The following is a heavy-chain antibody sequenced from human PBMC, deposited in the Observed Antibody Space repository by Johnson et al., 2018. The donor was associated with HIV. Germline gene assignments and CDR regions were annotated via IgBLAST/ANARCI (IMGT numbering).Heavy chain of an antibody. CDR3: ARALRDAFDI. V-gene: IGHV3-30*04. Sequence: QVQLVESGGGVVQPGRSLRLSCAASGFIFSSYSMHWVRQAPGRGLEWVAVISYDGNSTYYADFVRGRFTISRDNSKNALCLQMNSLRAEDTSLYYCARALRDAFDIWGQGTMVTVSS. J-gene: IGHJ3*02. D-gene: IGHD4-17*01. CDR1: GFIFSSYS. CDR2: ISYDGNST.